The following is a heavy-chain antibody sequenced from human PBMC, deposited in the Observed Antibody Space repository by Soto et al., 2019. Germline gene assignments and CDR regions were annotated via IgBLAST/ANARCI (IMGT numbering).Heavy chain of an antibody. Sequence: LRLSCAASGFTFSSYEMNWVRQAPGKGLEWVSYISSSGSTIYYADSVKGRFTISRDNAKNSLYLQMNSLRAEDTAVYYCARDLPPLPRPTNSGLMFDYWGQGTLVTVSS. J-gene: IGHJ4*02. CDR3: ARDLPPLPRPTNSGLMFDY. CDR2: ISSSGSTI. D-gene: IGHD2-8*01. CDR1: GFTFSSYE. V-gene: IGHV3-48*03.